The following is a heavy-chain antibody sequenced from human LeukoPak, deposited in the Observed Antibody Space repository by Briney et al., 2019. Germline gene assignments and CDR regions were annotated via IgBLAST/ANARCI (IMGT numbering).Heavy chain of an antibody. Sequence: GGSLRLSCAASGFTFSSYWMSWVRQAPGKGLEWVANIKQDGSEKYYVDSVKGRFTISRDNAKNSLYLQMNSLRAEDTAVYYCARGFGSYSPIDAFDIWGQGTMVTVSS. CDR3: ARGFGSYSPIDAFDI. D-gene: IGHD1-26*01. J-gene: IGHJ3*02. V-gene: IGHV3-7*01. CDR1: GFTFSSYW. CDR2: IKQDGSEK.